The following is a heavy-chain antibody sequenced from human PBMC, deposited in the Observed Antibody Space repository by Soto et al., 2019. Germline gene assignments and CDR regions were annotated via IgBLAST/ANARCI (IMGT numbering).Heavy chain of an antibody. CDR3: AREKGRDRDGYNDYYYYGMDV. CDR1: GFTFSSYG. J-gene: IGHJ6*02. CDR2: IWYDGSNK. Sequence: GGSLRLSCAASGFTFSSYGMHWVRQAPGKGLEWVAVIWYDGSNKYYADSVKGRFTISRDNSKNTLYLQMNSLRAEDTAVYYCAREKGRDRDGYNDYYYYGMDVWGQGTTVTVSS. D-gene: IGHD5-12*01. V-gene: IGHV3-33*01.